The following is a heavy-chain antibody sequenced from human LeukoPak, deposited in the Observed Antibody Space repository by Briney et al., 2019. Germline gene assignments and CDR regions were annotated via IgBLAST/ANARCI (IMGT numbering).Heavy chain of an antibody. CDR3: ARVRPTMGNYFDY. CDR2: IYSGGSI. J-gene: IGHJ4*02. D-gene: IGHD7-27*01. Sequence: PGGSLRLSCAASGFTVSSNYMSWVRQAPGKGLEWVSVIYSGGSIYYADSVKGRFTISRDNAKNSLYLQMNSLRDEDTAVYYCARVRPTMGNYFDYWGQGTLVTVSS. CDR1: GFTVSSNY. V-gene: IGHV3-66*01.